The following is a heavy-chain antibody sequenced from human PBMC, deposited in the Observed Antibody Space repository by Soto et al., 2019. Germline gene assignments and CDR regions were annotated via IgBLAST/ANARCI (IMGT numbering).Heavy chain of an antibody. CDR2: INPIFGTA. V-gene: IGHV1-69*01. D-gene: IGHD2-15*01. CDR3: ARDYGHDCSGGRCYFYF. CDR1: GYTFTGYY. Sequence: QVQLVQSGAEVKKPGASVKVSCKASGYTFTGYYMHWVRQAPGQGLEWMGWINPIFGTANYAQKFQGRVTITADESTSTAHMELSSLRSEDTAVYYCARDYGHDCSGGRCYFYFWGQGTLVTVSS. J-gene: IGHJ4*02.